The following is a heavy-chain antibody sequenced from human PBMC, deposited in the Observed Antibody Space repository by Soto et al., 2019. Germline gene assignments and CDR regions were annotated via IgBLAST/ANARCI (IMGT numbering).Heavy chain of an antibody. D-gene: IGHD6-6*01. CDR2: INHSGST. Sequence: TLEPHFLTRAVVGGNISGLCWSWIRKPPGEGLEWIGEINHSGSTNYTPSLTSRVTISVDTSKNQFSLKLTSVTAADTVVYYCARGDIAARQAVRYGMDVWGQGTTVTVSS. V-gene: IGHV4-34*01. J-gene: IGHJ6*02. CDR1: GGNISGLC. CDR3: ARGDIAARQAVRYGMDV.